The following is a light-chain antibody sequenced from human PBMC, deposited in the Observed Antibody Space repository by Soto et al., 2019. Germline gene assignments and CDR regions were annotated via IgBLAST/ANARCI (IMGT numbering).Light chain of an antibody. J-gene: IGKJ4*01. Sequence: DIVMTQSPEYLAVSLGERATINCRSSQSVFYRSYNKNYLAWYQKKPGQPPKVLIYWASTRESGVPDRFSGRGSETDFTLTISSLQAEDVAVYYCQQYYTTPLTFGGGTKVEIK. V-gene: IGKV4-1*01. CDR3: QQYYTTPLT. CDR2: WAS. CDR1: QSVFYRSYNKNY.